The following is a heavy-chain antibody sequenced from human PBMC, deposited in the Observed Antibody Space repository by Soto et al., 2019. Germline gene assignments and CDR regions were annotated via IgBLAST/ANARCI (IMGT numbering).Heavy chain of an antibody. D-gene: IGHD3-3*01. CDR3: AKDKGGTYYDFWSGYHSNGMDV. Sequence: QPGGSLRLSCAASGFTFSSYGMHWVRQAPGKGLEWVAVISYDGSNKYYADSVKGRFTISRDNSKNTLYLQMNSLRAEDTAVYYCAKDKGGTYYDFWSGYHSNGMDVWGQGTTVTVSS. CDR1: GFTFSSYG. CDR2: ISYDGSNK. J-gene: IGHJ6*02. V-gene: IGHV3-30*18.